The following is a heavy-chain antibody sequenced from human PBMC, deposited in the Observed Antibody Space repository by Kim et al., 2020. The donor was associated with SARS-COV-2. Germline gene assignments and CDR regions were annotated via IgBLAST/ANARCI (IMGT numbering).Heavy chain of an antibody. V-gene: IGHV4-39*01. Sequence: NPSLKSRLTMSVDTSKNQFSLKLSSVTAADTAVYYCARVYDSSGYEFDPWGQGTLVTVSS. CDR3: ARVYDSSGYEFDP. D-gene: IGHD3-22*01. J-gene: IGHJ5*02.